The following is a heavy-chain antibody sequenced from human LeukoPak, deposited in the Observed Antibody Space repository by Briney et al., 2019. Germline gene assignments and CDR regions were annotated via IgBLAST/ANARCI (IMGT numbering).Heavy chain of an antibody. CDR1: GGSISSGGYS. CDR3: ARTYGSGSSALQYFQH. D-gene: IGHD3-10*01. V-gene: IGHV4-30-4*07. CDR2: IHYSGST. Sequence: PSETLSLTCAVSGGSISSGGYSWSWIRQPPGKGLEWIGYIHYSGSTYYNPSLKSRVTISVDTSKNQFSLKLNSVTAADTAVYYCARTYGSGSSALQYFQHWGQGTLVTVSS. J-gene: IGHJ1*01.